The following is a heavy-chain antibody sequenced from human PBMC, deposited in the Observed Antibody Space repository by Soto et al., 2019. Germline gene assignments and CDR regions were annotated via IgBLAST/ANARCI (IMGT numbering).Heavy chain of an antibody. D-gene: IGHD3-22*01. CDR2: IIPIFGTA. V-gene: IGHV1-69*01. Sequence: QVQLVQSGAEVKKPGSSVKVSCKASGGTFSSYAISWVRQAPGQGLEWMGGIIPIFGTANYAQKFQGRVTITADESTSTADMELSSLRSEDTAVYYCARGDTYYYDSSGYYYLYYFDYWGQGTLVTVSS. CDR1: GGTFSSYA. J-gene: IGHJ4*02. CDR3: ARGDTYYYDSSGYYYLYYFDY.